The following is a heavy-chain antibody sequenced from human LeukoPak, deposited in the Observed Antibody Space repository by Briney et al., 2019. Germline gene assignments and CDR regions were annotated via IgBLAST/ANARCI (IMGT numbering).Heavy chain of an antibody. Sequence: PGGSLRLSCAASGFTFDDYGMSWVRHAPGKGLEWVSGINWNGGSTAYADSVKGRFTISRDNAKNSLYLQMNSLRAEDTALYYCARDGGYCSGGSCYRYFDYWGQGTLVTVSS. CDR3: ARDGGYCSGGSCYRYFDY. V-gene: IGHV3-20*04. D-gene: IGHD2-15*01. J-gene: IGHJ4*02. CDR1: GFTFDDYG. CDR2: INWNGGST.